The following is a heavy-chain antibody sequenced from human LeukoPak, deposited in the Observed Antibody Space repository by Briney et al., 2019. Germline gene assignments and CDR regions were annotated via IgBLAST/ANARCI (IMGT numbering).Heavy chain of an antibody. CDR2: IIPIFGIA. CDR3: ARSLGYCSSTSCPFDY. V-gene: IGHV1-69*04. J-gene: IGHJ4*02. CDR1: GGTFSSYA. D-gene: IGHD2-2*01. Sequence: ASAKVSCKASGGTFSSYAISWVRQAPGQGLEWMGRIIPIFGIANYAQKFQGRVTITADKSTSTAYMELSSLRSEDTAVYYCARSLGYCSSTSCPFDYWGQGTLVTVSS.